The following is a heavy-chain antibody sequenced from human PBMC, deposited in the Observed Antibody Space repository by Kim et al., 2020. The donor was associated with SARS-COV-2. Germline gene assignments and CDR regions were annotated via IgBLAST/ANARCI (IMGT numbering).Heavy chain of an antibody. CDR2: INAGNGNT. CDR1: GYTFTSYA. V-gene: IGHV1-3*01. D-gene: IGHD2-21*02. CDR3: ARQNCGGDCYLLFSY. Sequence: ASVKVSCKASGYTFTSYAMHWVRQAPGQRLEWMGWINAGNGNTKYSQKFQGRVTITRDTSASTAYMELSSLRSEDTAVYYCARQNCGGDCYLLFSYWGQGTLVTVSS. J-gene: IGHJ4*02.